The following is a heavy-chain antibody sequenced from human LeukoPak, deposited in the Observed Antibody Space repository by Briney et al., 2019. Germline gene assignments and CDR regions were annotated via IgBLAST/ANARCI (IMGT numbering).Heavy chain of an antibody. D-gene: IGHD3-10*01. CDR2: ISSSGSTI. CDR1: GFTFSNAW. CDR3: AREVGLLLWFGEPRNWFDP. J-gene: IGHJ5*02. V-gene: IGHV3-11*01. Sequence: GGSLRLSCAASGFTFSNAWMRWIRQAPGKGREGGSYISSSGSTIYYADSVKGRFTISRDNAKNSLYLQMNSLRAEDTAVYYCAREVGLLLWFGEPRNWFDPWGQGTLVTVSS.